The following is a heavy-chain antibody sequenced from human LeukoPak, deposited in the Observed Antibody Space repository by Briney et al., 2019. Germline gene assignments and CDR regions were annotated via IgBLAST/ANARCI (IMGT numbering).Heavy chain of an antibody. CDR1: GFTFSSYG. D-gene: IGHD5-18*01. CDR2: ILYDGRNK. J-gene: IGHJ4*02. Sequence: PGGSLRLSCAASGFTFSSYGMHWVRQAPGKGLEWVAAILYDGRNKEYVDSVKGRFTISRDNSKNTLYLQMNSLRAEDTVVYYCAKDRGYSHGFDYWGQGTLVTVSS. CDR3: AKDRGYSHGFDY. V-gene: IGHV3-30*18.